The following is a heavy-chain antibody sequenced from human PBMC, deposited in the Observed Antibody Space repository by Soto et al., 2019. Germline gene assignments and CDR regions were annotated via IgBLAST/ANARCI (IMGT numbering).Heavy chain of an antibody. J-gene: IGHJ6*02. CDR1: GGSISSSSYY. CDR2: IYYSGST. Sequence: PSETLSLTCTVSGGSISSSSYYWGWIRQPPGKGLEWIGSIYYSGSTYYNPSLKSRVTISVDTSKNQFSLKLSSVTAADTAVYYCARLDGDFAGMTVWGQGTTVTVSS. D-gene: IGHD4-17*01. CDR3: ARLDGDFAGMTV. V-gene: IGHV4-39*01.